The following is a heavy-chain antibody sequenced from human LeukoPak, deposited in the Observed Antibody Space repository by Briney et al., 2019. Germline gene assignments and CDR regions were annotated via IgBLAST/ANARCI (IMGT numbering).Heavy chain of an antibody. D-gene: IGHD2-15*01. CDR2: ISGSGGST. CDR3: AKVLGYCSGGSCYYYGMDV. J-gene: IGHJ6*02. V-gene: IGHV3-23*01. CDR1: GFTFSSYA. Sequence: GGSLRLSCAASGFTFSSYAMSWVRQAPGKGLEWVSAISGSGGSTYYADSVKGRFTISGDNSKNTLYLQMNSLRAEDTAVYYCAKVLGYCSGGSCYYYGMDVWGQGTTVTVSS.